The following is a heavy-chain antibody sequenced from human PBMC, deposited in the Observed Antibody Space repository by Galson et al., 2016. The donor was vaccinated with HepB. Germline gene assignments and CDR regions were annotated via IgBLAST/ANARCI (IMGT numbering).Heavy chain of an antibody. Sequence: TLSLTCTVSGGSISSGDYYWSWIRQHPGKGLEWIGYIYYSGTTYYNPSLKSRVTISVDTSKNHFSLNLSSVTAADPAVYYCARGQYYDFWSGYSVSGNWFGPWGQGTLVTVSS. D-gene: IGHD3-3*01. CDR1: GGSISSGDYY. J-gene: IGHJ5*02. CDR2: IYYSGTT. V-gene: IGHV4-31*03. CDR3: ARGQYYDFWSGYSVSGNWFGP.